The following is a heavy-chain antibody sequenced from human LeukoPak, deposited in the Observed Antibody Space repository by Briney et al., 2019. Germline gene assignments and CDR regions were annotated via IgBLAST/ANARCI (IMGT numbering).Heavy chain of an antibody. CDR1: GGTFSSYA. V-gene: IGHV1-69*13. D-gene: IGHD6-19*01. Sequence: SVKVSCKASGGTFSSYAISWVRQAPGQGLEWMGGIIPIFGTANYTQKLQGRVTLTADASTSTDYMELSSLRSEDTAVYYCASGYSSGWYPPNYYYYGMDVWGQGTTVTVSS. J-gene: IGHJ6*02. CDR2: IIPIFGTA. CDR3: ASGYSSGWYPPNYYYYGMDV.